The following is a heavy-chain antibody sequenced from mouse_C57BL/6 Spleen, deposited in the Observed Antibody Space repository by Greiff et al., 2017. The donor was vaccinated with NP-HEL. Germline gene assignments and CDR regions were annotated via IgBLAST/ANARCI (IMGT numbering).Heavy chain of an antibody. D-gene: IGHD3-2*02. CDR2: ISGGGGNT. CDR3: ARQGDSSGSWFAY. Sequence: EVQLVESGGGLVKPGGSLKLSCAASGFTFSSYTMSWVRQTPEKRLEWVATISGGGGNTYYPDSVKGRFTISRDNAKNTLYLQMSSLRSEDTALYYCARQGDSSGSWFAYWGQGTLVTVSA. J-gene: IGHJ3*01. V-gene: IGHV5-9*01. CDR1: GFTFSSYT.